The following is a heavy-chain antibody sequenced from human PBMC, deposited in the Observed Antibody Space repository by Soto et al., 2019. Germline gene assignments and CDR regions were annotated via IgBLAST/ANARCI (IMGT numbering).Heavy chain of an antibody. V-gene: IGHV3-15*01. Sequence: GGSLRLSCAASGFTFSNAWMSWVRQAPGKGLEWVGRIKSKTDGGTTDYAAPVKGRFTISRDDSKNTLYLQMNSLKTEDTAVYYCTTEDEGARPGISGSYYFDYWGQGTLVTVSS. D-gene: IGHD1-26*01. CDR3: TTEDEGARPGISGSYYFDY. CDR1: GFTFSNAW. CDR2: IKSKTDGGTT. J-gene: IGHJ4*02.